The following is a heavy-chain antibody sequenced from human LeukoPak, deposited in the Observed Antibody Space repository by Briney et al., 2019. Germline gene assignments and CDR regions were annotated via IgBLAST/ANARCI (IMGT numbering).Heavy chain of an antibody. V-gene: IGHV4-61*01. CDR1: GFSVTTDSYC. CDR2: DYCGGNT. Sequence: SETLSLTCTVSGFSVTTDSYCWGWIRQPPGKGLEWIGYDYCGGNTNYDPSLKRRVPISVDTSKNQFSLTLTSVTAADTAVYFCARDHFGSLDSWGQGILVTVSS. CDR3: ARDHFGSLDS. J-gene: IGHJ4*02. D-gene: IGHD3-10*01.